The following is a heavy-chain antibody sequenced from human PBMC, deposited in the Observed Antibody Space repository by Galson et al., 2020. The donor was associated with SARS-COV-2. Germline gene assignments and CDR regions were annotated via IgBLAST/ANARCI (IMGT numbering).Heavy chain of an antibody. CDR3: ARDAVFGAGGYYYGMDV. CDR2: IYYSGST. Sequence: PSETLSLTCTVSGGSISSGGYYWSWIRQHPGKGLEWIGYIYYSGSTYYNPSLKSRVTISVDTSKNQFSLKLSSVTAADTAVYYCARDAVFGAGGYYYGMDVWGQGTTVTVSS. D-gene: IGHD3-3*01. V-gene: IGHV4-31*03. J-gene: IGHJ6*02. CDR1: GGSISSGGYY.